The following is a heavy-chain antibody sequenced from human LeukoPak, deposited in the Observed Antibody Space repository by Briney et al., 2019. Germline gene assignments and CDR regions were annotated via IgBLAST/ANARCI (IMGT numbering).Heavy chain of an antibody. CDR2: IYTSGST. CDR1: GGSISSYY. V-gene: IGHV4-4*07. Sequence: SETLSLTCTVSGGSISSYYWSWIRQPAGKGLEWIGRIYTSGSTNYNPSLKSRVTMSVDTSQNQFSLKLSSVTAADTAVYYCARGGDYGGNPAYDYWGQGTLVTVSS. J-gene: IGHJ4*02. D-gene: IGHD4-23*01. CDR3: ARGGDYGGNPAYDY.